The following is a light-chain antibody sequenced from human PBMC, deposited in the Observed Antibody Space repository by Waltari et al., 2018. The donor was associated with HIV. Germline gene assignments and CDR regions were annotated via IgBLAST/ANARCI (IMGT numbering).Light chain of an antibody. CDR3: QQYKIWPPWT. CDR2: GAS. CDR1: QSVRYN. V-gene: IGKV3-15*01. Sequence: EIVMPQSPATLSVSLGETATLSCRASQSVRYNLAWYQQKPGQAPRLLMYGASTGAAGTPARFSASGSGTEFTLTISSLHSEDFAIYYCQQYKIWPPWTFGQGTKVEIK. J-gene: IGKJ1*01.